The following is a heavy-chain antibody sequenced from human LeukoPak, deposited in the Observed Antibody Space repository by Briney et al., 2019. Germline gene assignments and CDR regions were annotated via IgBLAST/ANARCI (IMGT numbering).Heavy chain of an antibody. J-gene: IGHJ4*02. V-gene: IGHV3-9*01. CDR2: ISWNSGSI. D-gene: IGHD6-19*01. CDR1: GFTFDDYA. Sequence: PGRSLRLSCAASGFTFDDYAMHWVRHAPGKGLEWVSGISWNSGSIGYADSVKGRFTISRDNAKNSLYLQMNSLRAEDTALYYCATSSGWYFDYWGQGTLVTVSS. CDR3: ATSSGWYFDY.